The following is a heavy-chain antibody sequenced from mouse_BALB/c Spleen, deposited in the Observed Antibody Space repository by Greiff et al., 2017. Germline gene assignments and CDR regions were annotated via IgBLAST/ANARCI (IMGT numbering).Heavy chain of an antibody. Sequence: EVKVEESGPGLVKPSQSLSLTCTVTGYSITSDYAWNWLRQFPGNKLEWMGYISYSGSTSYNPSLKSRISITRDTSKNQFFLQLNSVTTEDTATYYCARDYGSSYWFAYWGQGTLVTVSA. CDR3: ARDYGSSYWFAY. CDR1: GYSITSDYA. J-gene: IGHJ3*01. D-gene: IGHD1-1*01. V-gene: IGHV3-2*02. CDR2: ISYSGST.